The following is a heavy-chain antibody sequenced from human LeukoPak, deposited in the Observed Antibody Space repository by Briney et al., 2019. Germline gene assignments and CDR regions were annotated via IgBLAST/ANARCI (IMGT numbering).Heavy chain of an antibody. D-gene: IGHD2-2*01. J-gene: IGHJ4*02. V-gene: IGHV1-18*01. CDR3: AREYCSSTSCLPLDY. Sequence: ASVKVSCKASGYTFTSHGISWVRQAPGQGLEWMGWISAYNGNTNYAQKLQGRVTMTTDTSTSTAFMELRSLRSDDTAVYYCAREYCSSTSCLPLDYWGQGTLVTVSS. CDR2: ISAYNGNT. CDR1: GYTFTSHG.